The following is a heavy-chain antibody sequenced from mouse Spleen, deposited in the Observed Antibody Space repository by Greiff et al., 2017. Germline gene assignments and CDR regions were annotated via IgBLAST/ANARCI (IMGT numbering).Heavy chain of an antibody. J-gene: IGHJ1*01. V-gene: IGHV1-54*01. Sequence: QVHVKQSGAELVRPGTSVKVSCKASGYAFTNYLIEWVKQRPGQGLEWIGVINPGSGGTNYNEKFKGKATLTADKSSSTAYMQLSSLTSEDSAVYFCARRNYGNPHWYFDVWGAGTTVTVSS. CDR1: GYAFTNYL. CDR3: ARRNYGNPHWYFDV. D-gene: IGHD2-1*01. CDR2: INPGSGGT.